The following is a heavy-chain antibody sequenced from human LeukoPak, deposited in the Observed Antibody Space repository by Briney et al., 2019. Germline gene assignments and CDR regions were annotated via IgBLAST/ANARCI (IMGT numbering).Heavy chain of an antibody. Sequence: PGGSLRLSCEASGFTVSSNYMSWVRQAPGKGLGWVSVIYSGGTTYYADSVKGRFTISRDNSKNTLYLQMNSLRAEDTAVYYCAGWPSSSWYKVAAFGIWGQGTMVTVSS. CDR1: GFTVSSNY. J-gene: IGHJ3*02. D-gene: IGHD6-13*01. V-gene: IGHV3-53*01. CDR2: IYSGGTT. CDR3: AGWPSSSWYKVAAFGI.